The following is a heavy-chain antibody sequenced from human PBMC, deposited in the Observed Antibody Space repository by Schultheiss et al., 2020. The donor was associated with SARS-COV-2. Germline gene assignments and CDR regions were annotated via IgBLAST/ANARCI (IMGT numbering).Heavy chain of an antibody. CDR2: ISSSSSTI. Sequence: GGSLRLSCAASGFTFSSYSMNWVRQAPGKGLEWVSYISSSSSTIYYADSVKGRFTISRDNAKNSLYLQMNSLRAEDTAVYYCARDLCSSTSCYTGVCDYWGQGTLVTVSS. J-gene: IGHJ4*02. CDR3: ARDLCSSTSCYTGVCDY. V-gene: IGHV3-48*04. D-gene: IGHD2-2*02. CDR1: GFTFSSYS.